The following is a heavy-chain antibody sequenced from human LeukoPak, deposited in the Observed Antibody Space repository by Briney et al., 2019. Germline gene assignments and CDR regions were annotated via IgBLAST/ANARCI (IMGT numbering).Heavy chain of an antibody. Sequence: GGSLRLSCAASGFPFSNFYMFWIRQAPGKGLEWISYISNSGSTLYYVDSVKGRFTISRDNDKNLVYLQMNSLRADDTAVYYCARDALGSYDYWGQGTLVTVSS. CDR1: GFPFSNFY. J-gene: IGHJ4*02. CDR3: ARDALGSYDY. V-gene: IGHV3-11*01. CDR2: ISNSGSTL. D-gene: IGHD3-10*01.